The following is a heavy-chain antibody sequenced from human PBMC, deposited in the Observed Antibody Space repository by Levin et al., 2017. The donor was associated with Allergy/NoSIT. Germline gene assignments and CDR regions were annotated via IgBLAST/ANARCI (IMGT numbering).Heavy chain of an antibody. J-gene: IGHJ6*02. D-gene: IGHD3-10*01. CDR2: ISWNSGSI. V-gene: IGHV3-9*01. CDR1: GFTFDDYA. Sequence: GGSLRLSCAASGFTFDDYAMHWVRQAPGKGLEWVSGISWNSGSIGYADSVKGRFTISRDNAKNSLYLQMNSLRPEDTAFYYGAKIYRSGSPTGSYYGMDVWGQGTTVTVSS. CDR3: AKIYRSGSPTGSYYGMDV.